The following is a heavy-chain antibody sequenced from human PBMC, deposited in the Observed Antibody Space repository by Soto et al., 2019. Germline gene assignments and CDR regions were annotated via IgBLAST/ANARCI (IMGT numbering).Heavy chain of an antibody. J-gene: IGHJ5*02. V-gene: IGHV3-33*01. CDR3: ARDDRPYYDSSGYYFGSGHNWFDP. Sequence: GGSLRLSCAASGFTFSSYGMHWVRQAPGKGLEWVAVIWYDGSNKYYADSVKGRFTISRDNSKNTLYLQMNSLRAEDTAVYYCARDDRPYYDSSGYYFGSGHNWFDPWGQGTLVTVSS. D-gene: IGHD3-22*01. CDR1: GFTFSSYG. CDR2: IWYDGSNK.